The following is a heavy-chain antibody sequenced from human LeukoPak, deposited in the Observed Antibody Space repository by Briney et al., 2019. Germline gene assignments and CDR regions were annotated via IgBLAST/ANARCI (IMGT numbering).Heavy chain of an antibody. CDR3: ARFSDPYF. V-gene: IGHV4-38-2*01. Sequence: SETLSLTCAVSGYSISSGFYWGWIRQSPGKGLEWIGSIFHSGPAHSNPSLKSRVTISVDTSKNQLSLKLSSVTAADTAVYYCARFSDPYFWGRGTQVTVSS. CDR1: GYSISSGFY. D-gene: IGHD1-26*01. CDR2: IFHSGPA. J-gene: IGHJ2*01.